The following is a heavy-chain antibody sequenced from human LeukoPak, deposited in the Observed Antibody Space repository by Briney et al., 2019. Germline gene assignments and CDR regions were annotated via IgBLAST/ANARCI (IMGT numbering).Heavy chain of an antibody. CDR3: ARVGRITMVRGVLYYFDY. CDR1: GGSFSGYY. D-gene: IGHD3-10*01. V-gene: IGHV4-34*01. J-gene: IGHJ4*02. Sequence: PSETLSLTCAVYGGSFSGYYWSWIRQPPGKGLEWIGEINHSGSTNYNPSLKSRVTISVDTSKNQFSLKLSSVTAADTAVYYCARVGRITMVRGVLYYFDYWGQGTLVTVSS. CDR2: INHSGST.